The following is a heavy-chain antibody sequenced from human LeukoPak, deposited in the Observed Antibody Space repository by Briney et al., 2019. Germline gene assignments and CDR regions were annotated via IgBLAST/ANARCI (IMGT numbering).Heavy chain of an antibody. CDR3: ARVEVYDFWSGYYLNWFDP. Sequence: GASVKVSCKASGGTFSSYAISWVRQAPGQGLEWMGGIIPIFGTANYAQKFQGRVTITTDESTSTAYMELSSLRSEDTAVYYCARVEVYDFWSGYYLNWFDPWGQGTLVTVSS. J-gene: IGHJ5*02. CDR2: IIPIFGTA. D-gene: IGHD3-3*01. V-gene: IGHV1-69*05. CDR1: GGTFSSYA.